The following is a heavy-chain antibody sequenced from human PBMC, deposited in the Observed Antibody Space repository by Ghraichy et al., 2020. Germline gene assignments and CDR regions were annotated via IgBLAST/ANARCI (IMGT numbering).Heavy chain of an antibody. CDR2: ISGSGGST. J-gene: IGHJ4*02. Sequence: ESLNISCAASGFTFSSYAMSWVRQAPGKGLEWVSAISGSGGSTYYADSVKGRFTISRDNSKNTLYLQMNSLRAEDTAVYYCAKDWGTIFGVVDEFDYWGQGTLVTVSS. V-gene: IGHV3-23*01. D-gene: IGHD3-3*01. CDR1: GFTFSSYA. CDR3: AKDWGTIFGVVDEFDY.